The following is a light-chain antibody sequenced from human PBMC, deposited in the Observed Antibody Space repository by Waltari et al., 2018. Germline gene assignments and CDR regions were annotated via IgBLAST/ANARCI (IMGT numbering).Light chain of an antibody. V-gene: IGLV1-47*01. CDR2: RNN. Sequence: QSVLTQPPSASGTPGQRVTISCSGSTSNIGSNYVHWYQQLPGTAPKLLMYRNNQRPSGVPDRFSASKSGTSASLAISGLRSEDEADYYCSSNAGINNFVFGGGTKLTVL. CDR1: TSNIGSNY. J-gene: IGLJ2*01. CDR3: SSNAGINNFV.